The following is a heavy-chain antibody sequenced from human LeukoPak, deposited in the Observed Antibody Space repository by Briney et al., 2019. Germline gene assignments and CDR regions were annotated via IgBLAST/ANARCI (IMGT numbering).Heavy chain of an antibody. Sequence: PGRSLRLSCAASGFTFDDYAMHWVRQAPGKGLEWVSGISWNSGSIGYADSVKGRFTISRDNAKNSLYLQMNSLRAEDTALYYCAKERITMVRGVRGYYFDYWGQGTLATVSS. CDR3: AKERITMVRGVRGYYFDY. J-gene: IGHJ4*02. CDR1: GFTFDDYA. D-gene: IGHD3-10*01. CDR2: ISWNSGSI. V-gene: IGHV3-9*01.